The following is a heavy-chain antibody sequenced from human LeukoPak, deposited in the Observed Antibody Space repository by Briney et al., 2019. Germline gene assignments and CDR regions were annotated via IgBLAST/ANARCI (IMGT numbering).Heavy chain of an antibody. CDR1: EFTIRSSA. V-gene: IGHV3-23*01. CDR3: ANNLGYCSGTSCSEPGC. J-gene: IGHJ4*02. D-gene: IGHD2-2*01. CDR2: ITSGDKT. Sequence: PGGSLRLSCAASEFTIRSSAMYWVRQAPGKGLEWVSVITSGDKTYYADSVKGRFTISRDNSKNTLHLQMNSLRAEDTAIYYCANNLGYCSGTSCSEPGCWGQGTLVTVSS.